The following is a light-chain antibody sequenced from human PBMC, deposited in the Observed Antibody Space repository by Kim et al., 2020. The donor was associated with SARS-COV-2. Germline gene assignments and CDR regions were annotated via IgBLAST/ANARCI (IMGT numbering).Light chain of an antibody. CDR1: QCISNF. CDR3: QNYNGAPWT. J-gene: IGKJ1*01. Sequence: ASVGDSVTVTGRTDQCISNFVACYQQRTGKAPKLLIYATSALHSGVPSRFSGSKSGTHFTLTIDSLQPEDFATYYCQNYNGAPWTFDQGTKVDIK. V-gene: IGKV1-27*01. CDR2: ATS.